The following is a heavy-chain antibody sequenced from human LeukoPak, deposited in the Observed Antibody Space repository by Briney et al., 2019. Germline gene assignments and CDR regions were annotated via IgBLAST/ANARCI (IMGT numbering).Heavy chain of an antibody. CDR1: GFTFSTYG. CDR2: IRFDGGTQ. J-gene: IGHJ4*02. CDR3: AKDRDISTWYTPFDH. D-gene: IGHD6-13*01. V-gene: IGHV3-30*02. Sequence: GGSLRLSCAASGFTFSTYGMSWVRQAPGKGLEWVGFIRFDGGTQYYADSLKGRFTISRDNSENILYLQMNSLRGEDTAVYFCAKDRDISTWYTPFDHCGQGTLVTVSS.